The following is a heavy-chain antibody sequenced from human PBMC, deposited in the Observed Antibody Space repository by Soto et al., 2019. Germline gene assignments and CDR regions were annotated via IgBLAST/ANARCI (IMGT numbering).Heavy chain of an antibody. CDR1: GFTVSSNY. CDR2: IYSGGST. D-gene: IGHD6-6*01. J-gene: IGHJ5*02. V-gene: IGHV3-53*01. CDR3: ARDLRGSSSSA. Sequence: EVQLVESGGGLIQPGGSPRLSCAASGFTVSSNYMSWVRQAPGKGLEWVSVIYSGGSTYYADSVKGRFTISRDNSKNTLYLQMNSLRAEDTAVYYCARDLRGSSSSAWGQGTLVTVSS.